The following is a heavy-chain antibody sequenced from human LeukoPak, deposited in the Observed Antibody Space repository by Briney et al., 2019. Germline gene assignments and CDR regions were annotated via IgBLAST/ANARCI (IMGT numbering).Heavy chain of an antibody. Sequence: GGSLRLSCAASGFTFSSYWMSWVRQAPGKGLEWVANIKQDGSEKYYVDSVKGRFTISRDNSKNTLYLQMNSLRAEDTAVYYCAGTYYYDKGAFDIWGQGTMVTVSS. V-gene: IGHV3-7*03. D-gene: IGHD3-22*01. CDR2: IKQDGSEK. CDR1: GFTFSSYW. CDR3: AGTYYYDKGAFDI. J-gene: IGHJ3*02.